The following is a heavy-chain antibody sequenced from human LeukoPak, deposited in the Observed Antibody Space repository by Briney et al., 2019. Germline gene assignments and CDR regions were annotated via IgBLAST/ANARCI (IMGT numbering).Heavy chain of an antibody. D-gene: IGHD5-24*01. CDR2: IIPILGIA. CDR3: ARGVGDGYNWDY. CDR1: GGTFSSYT. J-gene: IGHJ4*02. Sequence: SVNVSCKASGGTFSSYTISWVRQAPGQGLEWVGRIIPILGIANYAQKFQGRVTITADKSTSTAYMELSSLRSEDTAVYYCARGVGDGYNWDYWGQGTLVTVSS. V-gene: IGHV1-69*02.